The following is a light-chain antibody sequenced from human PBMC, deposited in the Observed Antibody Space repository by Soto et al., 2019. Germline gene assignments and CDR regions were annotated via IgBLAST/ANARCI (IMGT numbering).Light chain of an antibody. V-gene: IGLV1-51*01. Sequence: QSVLTQPPSVSAAPGQKVTIFCSGTSSNIGNNYVSWYQQLPGTAPKVLIYDNNQRPSGIPDRFSGSKSGTSATLGITGLQTGDEAHYYCATWDNSLSIVVFGGGTKLTVL. CDR3: ATWDNSLSIVV. J-gene: IGLJ2*01. CDR1: SSNIGNNY. CDR2: DNN.